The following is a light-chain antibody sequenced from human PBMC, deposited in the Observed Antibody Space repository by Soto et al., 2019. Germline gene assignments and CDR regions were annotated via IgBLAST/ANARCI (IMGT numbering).Light chain of an antibody. CDR2: DAS. CDR3: QQYNTYTPRT. V-gene: IGKV1-5*01. Sequence: DIQMTQSPSSLSASVEDRVTITCRASQSISTWLAWYQQKPGKAPNLLIYDASSLESGVSSRFSGSGSGTEFTLTISSLQPDDFATYYCQQYNTYTPRTFGQGTKVDIK. CDR1: QSISTW. J-gene: IGKJ1*01.